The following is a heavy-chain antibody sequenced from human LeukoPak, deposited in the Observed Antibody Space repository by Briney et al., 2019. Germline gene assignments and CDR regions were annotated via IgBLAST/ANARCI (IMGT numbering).Heavy chain of an antibody. CDR3: ARSGFYGDYPDY. V-gene: IGHV1-8*03. D-gene: IGHD4-17*01. Sequence: ASVKVSCKASGYTFTSYDINWVRQATGQGLEWMGWMNPNSGNTGYAQKFQGRVTITRNTSISTAYMELSSLRSEDTAVYYCARSGFYGDYPDYWGQGTLVTVSS. CDR2: MNPNSGNT. CDR1: GYTFTSYD. J-gene: IGHJ4*02.